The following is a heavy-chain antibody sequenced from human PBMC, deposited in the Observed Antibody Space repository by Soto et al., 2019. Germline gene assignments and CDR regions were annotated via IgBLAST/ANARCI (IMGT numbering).Heavy chain of an antibody. V-gene: IGHV3-23*01. CDR2: ISGSGGAT. Sequence: GGSLRLSCAASGFSFSTYAMSWVRQAPGKGLEWVSTISGSGGATYYADSVKGRFTISRDNSKNKLYLQMYTLRAEDSAVYHCAKAVGVAFWNYAYWGQGTLVTVSS. CDR3: AKAVGVAFWNYAY. J-gene: IGHJ4*02. CDR1: GFSFSTYA. D-gene: IGHD3-16*01.